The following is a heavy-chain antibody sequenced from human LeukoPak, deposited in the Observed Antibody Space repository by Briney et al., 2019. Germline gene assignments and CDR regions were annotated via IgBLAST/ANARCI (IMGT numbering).Heavy chain of an antibody. J-gene: IGHJ4*02. CDR1: GFTFSSYG. D-gene: IGHD1-26*01. CDR2: ISYDGSNK. CDR3: TIIVGATLDY. V-gene: IGHV3-30*03. Sequence: PGSSLRLSCAASGFTFSSYGMHWVRQAPGKGLEWVAVISYDGSNKYYADSVKGRFTISRDDSKNTAYLQMNSLKTEDTAVYYCTIIVGATLDYWGQGTLVTVSS.